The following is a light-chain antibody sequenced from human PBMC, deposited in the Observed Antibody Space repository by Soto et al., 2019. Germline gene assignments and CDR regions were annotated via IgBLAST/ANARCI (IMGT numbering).Light chain of an antibody. CDR2: AAS. CDR1: QGISSY. CDR3: LQHNTYPLT. Sequence: DIQLTQSPSFLSASVGDRVTITCRASQGISSYLAWYQQKPGKAPKLLIYAASTLQSGVPSRFSGSGPGTEFTLTISSLQPEDFATYYCLQHNTYPLTFGGGTQVDIK. V-gene: IGKV1-9*01. J-gene: IGKJ4*01.